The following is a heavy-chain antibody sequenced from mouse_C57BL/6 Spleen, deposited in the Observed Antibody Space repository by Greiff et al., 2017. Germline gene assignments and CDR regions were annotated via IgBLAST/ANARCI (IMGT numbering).Heavy chain of an antibody. CDR3: ARERNYDGGTWCAY. CDR1: GYAFSSYW. CDR2: IYPGDGDT. J-gene: IGHJ3*01. V-gene: IGHV1-80*01. D-gene: IGHD2-4*01. Sequence: VQLQQSGAELVKPGASVKISCKASGYAFSSYWMNWVKQRPGKGLEWIGQIYPGDGDTNYNGKFKGKATLTADKSSSTAYMQLSSLTSEDSAVYFCARERNYDGGTWCAYWGQGTLVTVSA.